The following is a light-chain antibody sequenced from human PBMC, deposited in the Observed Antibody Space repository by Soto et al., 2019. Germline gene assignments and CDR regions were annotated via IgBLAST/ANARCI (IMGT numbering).Light chain of an antibody. CDR3: QQRHMWPIT. J-gene: IGKJ5*01. CDR1: QSISDT. V-gene: IGKV3-15*01. Sequence: TQSPATLSVSPGGRATLSCWASQSISDTLAWYQQKPGQAPRLLIYSASTRAPGFPARFSGSGSGTEFTLTISSLEPEDSAVYYCQQRHMWPITFGQGTRLEIK. CDR2: SAS.